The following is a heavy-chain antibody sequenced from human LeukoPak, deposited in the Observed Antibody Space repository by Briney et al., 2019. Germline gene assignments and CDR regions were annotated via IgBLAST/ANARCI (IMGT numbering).Heavy chain of an antibody. CDR2: IRYDGNNK. V-gene: IGHV3-30*02. Sequence: QPGGSLRLSCAASGFLFRTYGMNWVRQPPGKGLEWVALIRYDGNNKYYADSVKGRFTISRDNMLFLQMNSLRAEDTAVYYCARDRGRWAAAGTMDYWGQGTLVTVSS. J-gene: IGHJ4*02. CDR1: GFLFRTYG. CDR3: ARDRGRWAAAGTMDY. D-gene: IGHD6-13*01.